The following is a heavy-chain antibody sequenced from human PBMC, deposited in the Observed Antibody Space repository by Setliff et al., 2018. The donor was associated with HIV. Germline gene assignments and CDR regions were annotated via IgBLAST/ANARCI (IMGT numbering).Heavy chain of an antibody. Sequence: GGSLRLSCAASGFTFTNYWMAWIRQAPGRGLEWAAIISNDGSEKNYVDSVKGRFTISRDNAKNSLYLQMDSLRVEDTTVYCCTRKLAPGHGMDVWGQGTTVTVSS. CDR2: ISNDGSEK. CDR1: GFTFTNYW. J-gene: IGHJ6*02. D-gene: IGHD3-3*02. V-gene: IGHV3-7*01. CDR3: TRKLAPGHGMDV.